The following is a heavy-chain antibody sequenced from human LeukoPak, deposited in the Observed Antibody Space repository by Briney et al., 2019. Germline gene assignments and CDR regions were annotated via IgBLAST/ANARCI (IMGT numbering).Heavy chain of an antibody. CDR3: ATTYYYDSSGYAGY. CDR1: GFTFGDYY. V-gene: IGHV3-11*04. CDR2: ISGSGSAT. D-gene: IGHD3-22*01. Sequence: GGSLRLSCAASGFTFGDYYMTWIRQAPGKGLEWISCISGSGSATHYADSVKGRFTISRDNAKNTLYLQMNSLGAEDTAVYYCATTYYYDSSGYAGYWGQGTLVTVSS. J-gene: IGHJ4*02.